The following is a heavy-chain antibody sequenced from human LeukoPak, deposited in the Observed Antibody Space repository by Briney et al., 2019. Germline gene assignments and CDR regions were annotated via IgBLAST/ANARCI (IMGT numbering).Heavy chain of an antibody. CDR2: ISGSGGST. D-gene: IGHD3-22*01. CDR1: GFTFSSYA. J-gene: IGHJ4*02. Sequence: GGSLRLSCAASGFTFSSYAMSWVRQAPGKGLEWVSAISGSGGSTYYADSVKGRFTISRDNSKNTLYLQMNSLRAEDTAVYYCAKLLGYYDSSVRGYFDYWGQGTLVTVSS. CDR3: AKLLGYYDSSVRGYFDY. V-gene: IGHV3-23*01.